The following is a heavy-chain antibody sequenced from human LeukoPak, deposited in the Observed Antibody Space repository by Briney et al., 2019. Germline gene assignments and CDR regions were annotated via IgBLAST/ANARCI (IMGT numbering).Heavy chain of an antibody. J-gene: IGHJ4*02. CDR2: ISSSGSTI. CDR1: GFTFSSYE. V-gene: IGHV3-48*03. D-gene: IGHD3-10*01. CDR3: ARDPENYGPRSYAH. Sequence: PGGSLRLSCAASGFTFSSYEMNWVRQAPGKGLEWVSYISSSGSTIYYADSVKGRFTISRDNAKNSLYLQMNSLRAEDTAVYYCARDPENYGPRSYAHWGQGTLVTVSS.